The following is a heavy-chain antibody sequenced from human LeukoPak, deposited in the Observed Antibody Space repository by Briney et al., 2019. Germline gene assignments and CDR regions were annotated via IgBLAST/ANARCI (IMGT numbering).Heavy chain of an antibody. CDR1: GFTFSDYY. D-gene: IGHD6-13*01. J-gene: IGHJ1*01. CDR3: ARDRERYSSSWAEYFQH. CDR2: ISSSSSYT. Sequence: GGSLRLSCAASGFTFSDYYMNWIRQAPGKGLEWVSYISSSSSYTNYADSVKGRFTISRDNAKNSLYLQMNSLRAEDTAVYYCARDRERYSSSWAEYFQHWGQGTLVTVFS. V-gene: IGHV3-11*06.